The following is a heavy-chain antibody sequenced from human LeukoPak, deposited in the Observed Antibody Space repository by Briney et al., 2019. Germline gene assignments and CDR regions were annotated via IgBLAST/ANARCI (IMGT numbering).Heavy chain of an antibody. Sequence: GESLQISCQGSGYRFTSYWIGWVRQLPGKGLEWMGIIYPGDSETRYSPSFQGQVTISAAKSISTAYLQWSSLRASDTAMYYCARSGGDYYNWFDPWGQGTLVTVYS. J-gene: IGHJ5*02. V-gene: IGHV5-51*01. CDR3: ARSGGDYYNWFDP. CDR1: GYRFTSYW. CDR2: IYPGDSET. D-gene: IGHD2-21*02.